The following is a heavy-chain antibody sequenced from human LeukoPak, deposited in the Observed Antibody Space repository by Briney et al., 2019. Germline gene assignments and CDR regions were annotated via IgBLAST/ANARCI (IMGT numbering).Heavy chain of an antibody. CDR2: IHNSGTT. Sequence: SETLSLTCAVSGGPFSGYFWSWIRQSSGKGLEWIGEIHNSGTTNYNPSLNSRVTISEDTSKNQFYLNLSYVTAADTAVYYCARRYYYNLGSFPFDFWGQGTLVTVSS. V-gene: IGHV4-34*01. J-gene: IGHJ4*02. CDR1: GGPFSGYF. CDR3: ARRYYYNLGSFPFDF. D-gene: IGHD3-10*01.